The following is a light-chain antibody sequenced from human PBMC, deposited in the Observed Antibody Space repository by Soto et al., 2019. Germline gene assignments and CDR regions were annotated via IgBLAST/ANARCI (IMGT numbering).Light chain of an antibody. Sequence: QSVLTQPPSVSGSPGQSVTISCTGTSSDFNNYDRVSWYQRPPGTGPKLIIYAVTDRPSGVSSRFSGSKSGNTASLTISGLQAEDEADYYCSSYTSSSTVFGTGTKVTV. V-gene: IGLV2-18*02. CDR2: AVT. J-gene: IGLJ1*01. CDR1: SSDFNNYDR. CDR3: SSYTSSSTV.